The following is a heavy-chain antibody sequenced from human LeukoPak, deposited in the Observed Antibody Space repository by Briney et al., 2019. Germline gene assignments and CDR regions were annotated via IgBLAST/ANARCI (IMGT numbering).Heavy chain of an antibody. CDR2: ISYDGSNK. V-gene: IGHV3-30*04. Sequence: PGGSLRLSCAASGFTFSSYAMHWVRQAPGKGLEWVAVISYDGSNKYYADSVKGRFTISRDNSKNTLYLQMNSLRAEDTAVYYCARGFGVVVVAATKGKYNWFDPWSQGTLVTVSS. CDR3: ARGFGVVVVAATKGKYNWFDP. CDR1: GFTFSSYA. J-gene: IGHJ5*02. D-gene: IGHD2-15*01.